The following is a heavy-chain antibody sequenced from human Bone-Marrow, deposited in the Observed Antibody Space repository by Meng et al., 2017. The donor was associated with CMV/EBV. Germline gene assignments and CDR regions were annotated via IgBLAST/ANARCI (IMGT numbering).Heavy chain of an antibody. CDR3: ARDGGVAGTTHTSQENYYYYYGMDV. CDR2: IYYSGST. V-gene: IGHV4-59*01. J-gene: IGHJ6*02. D-gene: IGHD1-7*01. Sequence: SETLSLTCTVSGGSISYYYWSWIRQPPGKGLEWIGSIYYSGSTNYSPSLKSRVTISVDTSKNQFSLNLTSVTAADTAVYYCARDGGVAGTTHTSQENYYYYYGMDVWGQGTTVTVSS. CDR1: GGSISYYY.